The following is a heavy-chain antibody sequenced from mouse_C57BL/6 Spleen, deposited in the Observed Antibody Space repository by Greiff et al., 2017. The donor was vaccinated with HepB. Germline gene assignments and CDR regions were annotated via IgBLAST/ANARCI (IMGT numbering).Heavy chain of an antibody. D-gene: IGHD3-2*02. CDR1: GYTFTSYW. V-gene: IGHV1-50*01. CDR2: IDPSDSYT. Sequence: VQLQQSGAELVKPGASVKLSCKASGYTFTSYWMQWVKQRPGQGLEWIGEIDPSDSYTNYNQKFKGKATLTVDTSSSTAYMQLSSLTSEDSAVYYCVSVDSSGYTWFAYWGQGTLVTVSA. J-gene: IGHJ3*01. CDR3: VSVDSSGYTWFAY.